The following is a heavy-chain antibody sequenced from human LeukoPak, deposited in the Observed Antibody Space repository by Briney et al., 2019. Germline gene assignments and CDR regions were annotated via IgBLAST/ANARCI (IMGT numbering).Heavy chain of an antibody. Sequence: SETLSLICTVSGGSISSYYWSWIRQPPGKGLEWIGYIYYSGSTNYNPSLKSRVTISVDTSKNQFSLKLSSVTAADTAVYYCARSRSGSYFFDYWGQGTLVTVSS. V-gene: IGHV4-59*01. CDR1: GGSISSYY. CDR2: IYYSGST. CDR3: ARSRSGSYFFDY. J-gene: IGHJ4*02. D-gene: IGHD1-26*01.